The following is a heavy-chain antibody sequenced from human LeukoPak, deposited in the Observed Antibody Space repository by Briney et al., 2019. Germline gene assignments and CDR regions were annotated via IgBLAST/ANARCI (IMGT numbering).Heavy chain of an antibody. CDR1: GGSISSYY. Sequence: PSETLSLTCTVSGGSISSYYWSWIRQPPGKGLEWIGYIYYSGSTNYNPSLKSRVTISVDTSKNQFSLKLSSVTAADTAVYYCARENWEDAFDIWGQGTMVTVSS. D-gene: IGHD7-27*01. CDR3: ARENWEDAFDI. V-gene: IGHV4-59*01. CDR2: IYYSGST. J-gene: IGHJ3*02.